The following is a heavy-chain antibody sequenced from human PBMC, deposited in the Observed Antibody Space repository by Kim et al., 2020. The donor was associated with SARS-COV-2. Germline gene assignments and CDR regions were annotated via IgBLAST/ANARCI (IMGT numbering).Heavy chain of an antibody. D-gene: IGHD2-15*01. CDR3: ARDRYCSGGTLTYCGMDV. Sequence: KGRFTISRDNSKNTLYLQMNSLRAEDTAVYYYARDRYCSGGTLTYCGMDVWGQGTTVTVSS. J-gene: IGHJ6*02. V-gene: IGHV3-53*01.